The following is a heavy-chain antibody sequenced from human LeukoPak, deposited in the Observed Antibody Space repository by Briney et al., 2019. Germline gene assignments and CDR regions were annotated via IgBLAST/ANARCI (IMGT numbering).Heavy chain of an antibody. V-gene: IGHV4-34*01. D-gene: IGHD3-22*01. CDR1: GVSFSDFY. CDR2: INQSGAT. Sequence: SETLFLTCAVYGVSFSDFYWSWIRQVPGKGLEWIAEINQSGATNYNPSLESRITILQDTSKNQLSLQLTSVSATDTAIYYCARGQYGSGGSYRGWVYWGQGTLVTVSS. CDR3: ARGQYGSGGSYRGWVY. J-gene: IGHJ4*02.